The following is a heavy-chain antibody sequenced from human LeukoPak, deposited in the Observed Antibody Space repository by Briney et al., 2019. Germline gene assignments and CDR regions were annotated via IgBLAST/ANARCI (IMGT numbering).Heavy chain of an antibody. CDR3: ARLVCGGDCYSDY. V-gene: IGHV4-34*01. J-gene: IGHJ4*02. CDR2: INHSGST. Sequence: SETLSFTCAVYGGSFSGYYWSWIRQPPGKGLEWSGEINHSGSTNHNPSLKSRVTISVDTSKDQCSLKLSSVTAADTAVYYCARLVCGGDCYSDYWGQGTLVTVSS. D-gene: IGHD2-21*02. CDR1: GGSFSGYY.